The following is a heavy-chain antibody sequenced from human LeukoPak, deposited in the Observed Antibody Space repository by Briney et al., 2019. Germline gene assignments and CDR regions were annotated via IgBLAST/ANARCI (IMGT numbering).Heavy chain of an antibody. Sequence: GASVKVSCKASGGTFSSYAISWVRQAPGQGLEWMGGIIPIFGTANYAQKFQGRVTITADESTSTAYMELSSLRSEDTAVYYCARPSSIAARAPFDYWGQGTLVTVSS. D-gene: IGHD6-6*01. J-gene: IGHJ4*02. CDR2: IIPIFGTA. V-gene: IGHV1-69*13. CDR1: GGTFSSYA. CDR3: ARPSSIAARAPFDY.